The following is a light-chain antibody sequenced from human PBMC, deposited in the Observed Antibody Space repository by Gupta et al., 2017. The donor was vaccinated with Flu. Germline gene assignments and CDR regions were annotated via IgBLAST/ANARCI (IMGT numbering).Light chain of an antibody. J-gene: IGLJ3*02. CDR3: QSADSSGASWV. CDR1: ALPKQY. V-gene: IGLV3-25*02. CDR2: KDS. Sequence: SYELTQPPSVSVSPGQTARITCSGDALPKQYAHWYQQKPGQAPVLVIYKDSERPSGIPERFSGSSSGTTVTLTISGVQAEDEADYYCQSADSSGASWVFGGGTKLTVL.